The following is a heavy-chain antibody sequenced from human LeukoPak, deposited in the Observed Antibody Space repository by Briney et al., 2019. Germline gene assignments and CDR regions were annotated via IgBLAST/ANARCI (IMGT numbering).Heavy chain of an antibody. V-gene: IGHV3-30*19. Sequence: PGGSLRLSCAASGFTFSSYGMHWVRQAPGKGLEWVAVISYDGSNKYYADSVKGRFTISRDNSKNTLYLQMNSLRAEDTAVYYCARDKVAVAGTYYYYYMDVWGKGTTVTVSS. CDR3: ARDKVAVAGTYYYYYMDV. J-gene: IGHJ6*03. CDR2: ISYDGSNK. CDR1: GFTFSSYG. D-gene: IGHD6-19*01.